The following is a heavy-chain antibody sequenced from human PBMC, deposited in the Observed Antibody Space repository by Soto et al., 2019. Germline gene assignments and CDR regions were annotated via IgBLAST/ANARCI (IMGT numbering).Heavy chain of an antibody. CDR1: GGTFSSYA. J-gene: IGHJ6*02. Sequence: ASVKVSCKASGGTFSSYAISWVLQAPGQGLEWMGGIIPIFGTANYAQKFQGRVTITADESTSTAYMELSSLRSEDTAVYYCASPIAARPFRDYYYGMDVWGQGTTVTVSS. V-gene: IGHV1-69*13. CDR2: IIPIFGTA. D-gene: IGHD6-6*01. CDR3: ASPIAARPFRDYYYGMDV.